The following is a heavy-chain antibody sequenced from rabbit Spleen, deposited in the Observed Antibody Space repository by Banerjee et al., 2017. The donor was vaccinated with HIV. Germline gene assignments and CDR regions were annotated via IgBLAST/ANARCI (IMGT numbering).Heavy chain of an antibody. CDR1: GFSFSGGYY. V-gene: IGHV1S40*01. J-gene: IGHJ4*01. Sequence: LVESGGGLVKPGASLTITCKASGFSFSGGYYVAWVRQAPGKGLEWIACIEVGSSDFTYFATWAKGRFTISKTSSTTVTLQMTSLTAADTATYFCARDDSGSIDRMDLWGPGTLVTVS. D-gene: IGHD2-1*01. CDR3: ARDDSGSIDRMDL. CDR2: IEVGSSDFT.